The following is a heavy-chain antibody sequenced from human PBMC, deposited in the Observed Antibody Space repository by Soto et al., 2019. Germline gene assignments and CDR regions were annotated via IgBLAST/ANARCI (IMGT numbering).Heavy chain of an antibody. D-gene: IGHD6-6*01. Sequence: GRSLRLSCAASGLTVSSNFMSCVSQAPGQGLDWVSIICNDGSTYYGDSVKGRFTSSRDNSKNTLYLQMNGLRAEDTAVYYCARGCPTYSSSPLCYYYYGMDGWVQGTRVTVSS. CDR2: ICNDGST. V-gene: IGHV3-53*01. CDR1: GLTVSSNF. J-gene: IGHJ6*02. CDR3: ARGCPTYSSSPLCYYYYGMDG.